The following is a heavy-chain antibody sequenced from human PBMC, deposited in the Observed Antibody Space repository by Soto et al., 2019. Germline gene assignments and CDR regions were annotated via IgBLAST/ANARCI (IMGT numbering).Heavy chain of an antibody. V-gene: IGHV1-2*02. J-gene: IGHJ6*02. D-gene: IGHD3-22*01. CDR3: ARPLGSLTTPGGMDV. CDR1: GYTFTDYP. CDR2: VIVASGST. Sequence: HGQLVQSGAEVRKPGASVTVSCRASGYTFTDYPVLWVRQAPGQGLEWMGWVIVASGSTNYIQKFQGRITLTRATSTSTAYLEHRRLAPYDAAMYYCARPLGSLTTPGGMDVWGQGTMVTVSS.